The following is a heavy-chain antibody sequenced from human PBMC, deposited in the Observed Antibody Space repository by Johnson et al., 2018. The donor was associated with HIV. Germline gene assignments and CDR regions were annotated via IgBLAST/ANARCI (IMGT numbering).Heavy chain of an antibody. Sequence: VQLVESGGGLVQPGGSLILSCAASGFTFSSYWMHWVRQAPGKGLVWVSRISSDGSSTYYADSVKGRFTISRDNAKNTVYLQMNSLRAEDTAVYYCAKSLDIAVAGTILSHAFDIWGQGTMVTVSS. D-gene: IGHD6-19*01. CDR3: AKSLDIAVAGTILSHAFDI. CDR1: GFTFSSYW. J-gene: IGHJ3*02. V-gene: IGHV3-74*02. CDR2: ISSDGSST.